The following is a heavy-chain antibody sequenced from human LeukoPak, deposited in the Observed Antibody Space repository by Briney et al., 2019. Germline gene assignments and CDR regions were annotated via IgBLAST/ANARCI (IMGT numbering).Heavy chain of an antibody. CDR1: GFTFSSYS. CDR2: ISSSSSYI. CDR3: ARDMVRGVKSSGSWFDP. Sequence: SGGSLRLSCAASGFTFSSYSMNWVRQAPGKGLEWVSSISSSSSYIYYADSVKGRFTISRDNAKNSLYLQMNSLRAEDTAVYYCARDMVRGVKSSGSWFDPWGQGTLVTVSS. D-gene: IGHD3-10*01. V-gene: IGHV3-21*01. J-gene: IGHJ5*02.